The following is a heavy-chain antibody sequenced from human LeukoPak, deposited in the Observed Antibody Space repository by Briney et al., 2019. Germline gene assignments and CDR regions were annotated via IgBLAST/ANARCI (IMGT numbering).Heavy chain of an antibody. V-gene: IGHV3-30*03. J-gene: IGHJ4*02. Sequence: GGSLRLSCAASGFTFSSYGMHWVRQAPGKGLEWVAVISYDGSNKYYADSVKGRFTISRDNSKNTLYLQMNSPRAEDTAVYYCAREDSSGWPYFDYWGQGTLVTVSS. D-gene: IGHD6-19*01. CDR2: ISYDGSNK. CDR1: GFTFSSYG. CDR3: AREDSSGWPYFDY.